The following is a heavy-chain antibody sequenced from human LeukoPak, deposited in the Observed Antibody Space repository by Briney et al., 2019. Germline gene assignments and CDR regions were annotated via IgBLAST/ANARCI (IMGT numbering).Heavy chain of an antibody. J-gene: IGHJ4*02. CDR1: GYNFNTYG. D-gene: IGHD2-2*01. CDR3: VRLPLGYCSSTSCLD. V-gene: IGHV1-18*01. Sequence: ASVKVSCKASGYNFNTYGISWVRQAPGHGLEWMGWISSSTGNTKYAQKLQDRVTMTTDTSTSTAYLYLRNLRSDDTAVYYGVRLPLGYCSSTSCLDWGQGTLVTVSS. CDR2: ISSSTGNT.